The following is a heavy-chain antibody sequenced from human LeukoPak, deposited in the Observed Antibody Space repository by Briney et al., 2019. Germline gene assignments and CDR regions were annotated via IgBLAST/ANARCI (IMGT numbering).Heavy chain of an antibody. V-gene: IGHV3-23*01. CDR2: ISGSGGGT. CDR3: AKARPRFGESPLGY. Sequence: GGSLRLSCAASGFTFSIYAMSWVRQAPGKGLEWVSTISGSGGGTYYADSVKGRFTISRDNSKNTLYLQMNSLRAEDTAVYYCAKARPRFGESPLGYWGQGTLVTVSS. D-gene: IGHD3-10*01. J-gene: IGHJ4*02. CDR1: GFTFSIYA.